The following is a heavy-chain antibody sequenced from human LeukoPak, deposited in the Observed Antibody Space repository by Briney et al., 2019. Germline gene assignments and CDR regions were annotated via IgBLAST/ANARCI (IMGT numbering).Heavy chain of an antibody. J-gene: IGHJ4*02. D-gene: IGHD6-13*01. CDR3: ARGSVGAAVGLS. V-gene: IGHV3-7*05. CDR2: IKQDGSEK. Sequence: GGSLRLSCAASGFTFSSYWMIWVRQAPGKGLEWVANIKQDGSEKYYVDSVKGRFTISRDNAKNSLYLQMTSLSAEDTAVYYCARGSVGAAVGLSWGQGPLVTVS. CDR1: GFTFSSYW.